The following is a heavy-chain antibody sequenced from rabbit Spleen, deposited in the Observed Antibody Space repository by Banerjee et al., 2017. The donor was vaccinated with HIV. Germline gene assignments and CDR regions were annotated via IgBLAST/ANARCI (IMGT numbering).Heavy chain of an antibody. Sequence: QSLEESGGGLVKPGASLTLTCKASGFSFNSGYDMCWVRQAPGKGLEWIACIGAGSSGSTYSATWATGRFTISKTSSTTVTLQMTSLTVADTATYFCARDTGTSFSSYGMDLWGPGTLVTVS. CDR1: GFSFNSGYD. D-gene: IGHD7-1*01. CDR3: ARDTGTSFSSYGMDL. J-gene: IGHJ6*01. V-gene: IGHV1S40*01. CDR2: IGAGSSGST.